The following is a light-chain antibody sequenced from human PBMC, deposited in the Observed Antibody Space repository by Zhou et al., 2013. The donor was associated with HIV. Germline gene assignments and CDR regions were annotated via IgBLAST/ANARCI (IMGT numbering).Light chain of an antibody. CDR1: QGISNY. CDR2: KAS. V-gene: IGKV1-13*02. CDR3: QQYYSYPLCS. J-gene: IGKJ2*04. Sequence: IQMTQSPSSLSASVGDRVTITCRASQGISNYLAWYQQKPGKVPKLLIYKASNLESGVPSRFSGSGSGTDFTLTISCLQSEDFATYYCQQYYSYPLCSFGQGTKLEIK.